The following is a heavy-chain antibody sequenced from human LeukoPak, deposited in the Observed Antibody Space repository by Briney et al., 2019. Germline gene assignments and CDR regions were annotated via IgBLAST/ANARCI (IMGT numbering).Heavy chain of an antibody. Sequence: GGSLRLSCAASGFTFSGYSMNWVRQAPGKGLEWVSAISGSGGSTYYADSVKGRFTISRDNSKNTLYLQMNSLRDEDTAGYNFSKTGKQKLWLRGALDYWGQGTLVTVSS. CDR1: GFTFSGYS. J-gene: IGHJ4*02. D-gene: IGHD5-18*01. V-gene: IGHV3-23*01. CDR2: ISGSGGST. CDR3: SKTGKQKLWLRGALDY.